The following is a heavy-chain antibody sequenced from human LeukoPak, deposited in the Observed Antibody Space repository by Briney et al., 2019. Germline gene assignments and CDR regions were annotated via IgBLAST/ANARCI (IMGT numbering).Heavy chain of an antibody. V-gene: IGHV3-21*01. J-gene: IGHJ5*02. CDR2: ISSGSSYI. CDR1: GFTFSTYG. D-gene: IGHD4-11*01. Sequence: GGSLRLSYAASGFTFSTYGINWVRQAPGKGLEWVSSISSGSSYIYYADSVKGRFTISGDNAKNSLYLQMNSLRAEDTAVYYCARDTGWFDPWGQGTLVTVSS. CDR3: ARDTGWFDP.